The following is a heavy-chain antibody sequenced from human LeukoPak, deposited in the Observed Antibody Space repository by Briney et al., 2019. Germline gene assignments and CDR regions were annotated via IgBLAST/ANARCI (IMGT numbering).Heavy chain of an antibody. V-gene: IGHV3-33*01. Sequence: GGSLRLSCAASGFTFSSYGMHWVRQAPGKGLEWGAVIWYDGSNKYYADSVKGRFTIYRENSKNTVYLQMKSLRAEDTDVHYCAIQSVAVAGSYYYFYYGIYVWGQGTTFTVSS. D-gene: IGHD6-19*01. CDR2: IWYDGSNK. CDR3: AIQSVAVAGSYYYFYYGIYV. CDR1: GFTFSSYG. J-gene: IGHJ6*02.